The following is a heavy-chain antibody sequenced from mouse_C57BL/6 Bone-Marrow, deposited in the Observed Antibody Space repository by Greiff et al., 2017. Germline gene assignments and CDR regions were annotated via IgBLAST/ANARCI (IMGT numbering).Heavy chain of an antibody. J-gene: IGHJ2*01. Sequence: EVQLQQSGAELVKPGASVKLSCTASGFNIKDYYMHWVKQRTEQGLEWIGRIAPEDGDTKYAPKFKGKATITADTSSNTAYLQLSSLTSEDTAVYYCARRVEGSPHFDYWGQGTTLTVSS. CDR2: IAPEDGDT. CDR1: GFNIKDYY. CDR3: ARRVEGSPHFDY. V-gene: IGHV14-2*01.